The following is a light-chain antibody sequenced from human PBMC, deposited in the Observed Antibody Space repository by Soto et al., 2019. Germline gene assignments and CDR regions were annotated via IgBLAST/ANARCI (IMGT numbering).Light chain of an antibody. Sequence: DIQMTQSPSTLSASVGDRVTITCRASQSINIWLAWYQQKAGKAPKLLIYDASTLESGVPSRFSGSGSRTEFTLTISSLQPDDFATYYCQQYNSYSTFGQGTKVDIK. CDR3: QQYNSYST. CDR2: DAS. CDR1: QSINIW. V-gene: IGKV1-5*01. J-gene: IGKJ1*01.